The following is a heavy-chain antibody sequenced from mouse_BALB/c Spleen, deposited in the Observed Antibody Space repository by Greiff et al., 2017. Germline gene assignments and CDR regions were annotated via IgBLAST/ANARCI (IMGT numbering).Heavy chain of an antibody. J-gene: IGHJ3*01. CDR3: ARYDGYYAWFAY. V-gene: IGHV4-1*02. CDR1: GFDFSRYW. CDR2: INPDSSTI. Sequence: EVKLLESGGGLVQPGGSLKLSCAASGFDFSRYWMSWVRQAPGKGLEWIGEINPDSSTINYTPSLKDKFIISRDNAKNTLYLQMSKVRSEDTALYYCARYDGYYAWFAYWGQGTLVTVSA. D-gene: IGHD2-3*01.